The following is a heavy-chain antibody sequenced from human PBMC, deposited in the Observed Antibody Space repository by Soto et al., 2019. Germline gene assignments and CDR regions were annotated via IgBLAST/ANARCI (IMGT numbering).Heavy chain of an antibody. CDR3: AKEGSDYDILTGSGYYGMDV. V-gene: IGHV3-30*18. CDR2: ISYDGSNK. CDR1: GFTFSSHG. D-gene: IGHD3-9*01. Sequence: EGSLRRSCAGSGFTFSSHGVHWVRQAPGKGQEWVAVISYDGSNKYYADSVKGRFTISRDNSKNTLYLQMNSLRAEDTAVYYCAKEGSDYDILTGSGYYGMDVWGQGTTVTVSS. J-gene: IGHJ6*02.